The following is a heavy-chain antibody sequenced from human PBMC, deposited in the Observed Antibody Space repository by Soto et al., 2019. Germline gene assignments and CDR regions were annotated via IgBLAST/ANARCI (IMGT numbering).Heavy chain of an antibody. D-gene: IGHD2-2*01. CDR2: ISSSSSYI. CDR3: ASWVVVPAAEGPNDAFDI. J-gene: IGHJ3*02. V-gene: IGHV3-21*01. CDR1: GFTFSSYS. Sequence: PVGSLRLSCAASGFTFSSYSMNWVRQAPGKGLEWVSSISSSSSYIYYADSVKGRFTISRDNAKNSLYLQMNSLRAEDTAVYYCASWVVVPAAEGPNDAFDIWGQGTMVTVSS.